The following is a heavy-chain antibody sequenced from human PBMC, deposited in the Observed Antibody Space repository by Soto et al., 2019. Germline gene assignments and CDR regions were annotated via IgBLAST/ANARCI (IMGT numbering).Heavy chain of an antibody. CDR3: ARDDSGFSGSHYIDYFNY. CDR2: INAGNGNT. D-gene: IGHD1-26*01. J-gene: IGHJ4*02. Sequence: ASVKVACKASGYTITNYAMHWGRQNTGQRLEWMGWINAGNGNTKYSQKFQGRVTITRDTSAGTVYMQLSSLTSEDTAVYYCARDDSGFSGSHYIDYFNYWGQGALVTVSS. V-gene: IGHV1-3*01. CDR1: GYTITNYA.